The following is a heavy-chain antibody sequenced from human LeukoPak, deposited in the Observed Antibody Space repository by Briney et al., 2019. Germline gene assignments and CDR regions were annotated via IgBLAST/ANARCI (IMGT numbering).Heavy chain of an antibody. D-gene: IGHD2-21*02. CDR1: GGSISSSY. CDR3: ARHRVMGDYYFDY. J-gene: IGHJ4*02. CDR2: IYYGGGT. Sequence: PSETLSLTCTVSGGSISSSYWSWIRQPPGKGLEWIGYIYYGGGTNYNPSLKSRVTISVDTSKNQFSLKLSSVPAAATAVYYCARHRVMGDYYFDYWGQGTLVTVSS. V-gene: IGHV4-59*08.